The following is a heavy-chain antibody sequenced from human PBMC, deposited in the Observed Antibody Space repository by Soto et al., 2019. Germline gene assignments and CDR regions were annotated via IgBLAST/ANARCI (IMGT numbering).Heavy chain of an antibody. D-gene: IGHD3-22*01. CDR2: INAGNGNT. CDR3: ARDNSSGYYYDPSPLDY. CDR1: GYTFTSYA. V-gene: IGHV1-3*01. J-gene: IGHJ4*02. Sequence: GASVKVSCKASGYTFTSYAMHWARQAPGQRLEWMGWINAGNGNTKYSQKFQGRVTMTRDTSTSTVYMELSSLRSEDTAVYYCARDNSSGYYYDPSPLDYWGQGTLVTVSS.